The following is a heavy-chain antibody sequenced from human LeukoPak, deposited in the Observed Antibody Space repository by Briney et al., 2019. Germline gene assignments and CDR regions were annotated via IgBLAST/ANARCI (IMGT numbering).Heavy chain of an antibody. V-gene: IGHV1-18*01. J-gene: IGHJ3*02. Sequence: ASVKVSCKASGGTFSSYPIIWVRQAPGQGLEWMGWISAYNGNTNYAQKLQGRVTMTTDTSTSTAYMVLRSLRSDDTAVYYCARVGSGGSWGAFDIWGQGTMVTVSS. CDR2: ISAYNGNT. CDR3: ARVGSGGSWGAFDI. CDR1: GGTFSSYP. D-gene: IGHD2-15*01.